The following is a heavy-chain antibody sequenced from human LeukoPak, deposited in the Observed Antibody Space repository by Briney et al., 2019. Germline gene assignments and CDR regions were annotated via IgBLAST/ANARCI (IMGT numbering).Heavy chain of an antibody. CDR3: FRWGAAAHTQD. CDR1: GLTFSDYW. CDR2: INPAGSDT. Sequence: GGSLRLSCEFCGLTFSDYWMGWVREAPGKGREGVANINPAGSDTYYVDSVKARFTISRDNAKQSTFLQMTNLTVEDTALYFCFRWGAAAHTQDWGQGTLVTVSS. V-gene: IGHV3-7*01. D-gene: IGHD6-25*01. J-gene: IGHJ4*02.